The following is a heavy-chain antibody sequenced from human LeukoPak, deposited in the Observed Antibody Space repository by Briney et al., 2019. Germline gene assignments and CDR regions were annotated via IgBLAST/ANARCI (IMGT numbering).Heavy chain of an antibody. D-gene: IGHD3-3*01. V-gene: IGHV1-69*10. Sequence: GASVKVSCKASGYTFTSYGISWVRQAPGQGLEWMGVFIPILGTANATQNIQGRVTITADTSTNTAYMELSSLRSEDTAVYFCAGIPVFGVVLHQEPVWGKGTTVTVSS. CDR2: FIPILGTA. J-gene: IGHJ6*04. CDR3: AGIPVFGVVLHQEPV. CDR1: GYTFTSYG.